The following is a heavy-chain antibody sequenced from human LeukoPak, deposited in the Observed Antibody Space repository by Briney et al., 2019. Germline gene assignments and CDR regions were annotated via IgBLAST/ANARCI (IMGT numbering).Heavy chain of an antibody. CDR1: GFTVSSNY. D-gene: IGHD4-17*01. J-gene: IGHJ4*02. CDR2: IYNDGHGGNT. Sequence: GGSLRLSCAASGFTVSSNYMSWVRQAPGKGLEWVSVIYNDGHGGNTYYADSVKGRFTISRDNSENTLYLQMNSLRADDTAVYYCARGFSEDYGDYFDYWGQGTLVTVSS. V-gene: IGHV3-53*01. CDR3: ARGFSEDYGDYFDY.